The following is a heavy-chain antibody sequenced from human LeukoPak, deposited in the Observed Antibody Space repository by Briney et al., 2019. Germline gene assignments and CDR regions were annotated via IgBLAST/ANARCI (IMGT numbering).Heavy chain of an antibody. D-gene: IGHD1-26*01. CDR3: AKAGPTGRNYFDF. Sequence: YYADSVRGRFTVSRDNSETTLYLQMNSLRADDTAVYYCAKAGPTGRNYFDFWGQRTLVTVS. J-gene: IGHJ4*02. V-gene: IGHV3-23*01.